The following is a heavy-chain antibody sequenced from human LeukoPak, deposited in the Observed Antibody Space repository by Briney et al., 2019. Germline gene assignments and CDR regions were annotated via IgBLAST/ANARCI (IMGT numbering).Heavy chain of an antibody. CDR2: IYTSGST. CDR3: ARGPGGGVVPAAMDY. CDR1: GGSISSYY. V-gene: IGHV4-4*07. D-gene: IGHD2-2*01. J-gene: IGHJ4*02. Sequence: SETLSLTCTVSGGSISSYYWSWIRQPAGKGLEWIGRIYTSGSTNYNPSLKSRVTISVDTSKNQFSLKLSSVTAADTAVYYCARGPGGGVVPAAMDYWGQGTLVTVSS.